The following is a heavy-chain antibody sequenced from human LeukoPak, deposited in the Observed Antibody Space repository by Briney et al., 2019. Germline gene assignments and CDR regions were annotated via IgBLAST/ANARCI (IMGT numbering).Heavy chain of an antibody. CDR2: IYYSGST. CDR1: GGSISSGDYY. D-gene: IGHD1-14*01. J-gene: IGHJ4*02. V-gene: IGHV4-30-4*01. CDR3: ARVNSETGYFDY. Sequence: SQTLSLTCTVSGGSISSGDYYWSWIRQPPGKGLEWIGYIYYSGSTYYNPSLKSRVTMSVDTSKNQFSLKLSSVTAADTAVYYCARVNSETGYFDYWGQGTLVTVSS.